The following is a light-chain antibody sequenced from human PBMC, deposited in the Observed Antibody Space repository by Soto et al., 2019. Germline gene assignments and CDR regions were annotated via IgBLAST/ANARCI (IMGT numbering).Light chain of an antibody. J-gene: IGLJ2*01. CDR1: SSNIGGTDY. Sequence: SVLTQPPSASGTPGQRVFISCSGSSSNIGGTDYAYWCQQLPGAAPKLLMHSNNLRPSGVPERISGSKSGTSASLAISGLRSEDEAVYYCASWDDRLGAVIFGGGTKVTVL. CDR2: SNN. V-gene: IGLV1-47*02. CDR3: ASWDDRLGAVI.